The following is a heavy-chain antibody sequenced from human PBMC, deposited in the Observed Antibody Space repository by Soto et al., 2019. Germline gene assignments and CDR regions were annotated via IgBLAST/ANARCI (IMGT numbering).Heavy chain of an antibody. CDR2: MNPNSGNT. CDR3: ARRIAVAGFLTYYFDY. Sequence: GASVKVSYKASGYTFTRYDINWVRQATGQGLEWMGWMNPNSGNTGYAQKFQGRVTMTRNTSISTAYMELSSLRSEDTAVYYCARRIAVAGFLTYYFDYWGQGTLVTVSS. D-gene: IGHD6-19*01. V-gene: IGHV1-8*01. J-gene: IGHJ4*02. CDR1: GYTFTRYD.